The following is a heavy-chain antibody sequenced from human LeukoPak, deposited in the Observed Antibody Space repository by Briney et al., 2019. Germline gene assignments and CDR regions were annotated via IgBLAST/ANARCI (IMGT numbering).Heavy chain of an antibody. Sequence: GGSLRLSCAASGFTFSSYGMHWVRQAPGKGLEWVAVIWYDGSNKYYADSVKGRFTISRDNSKNTLYLQMNSLRAEDTAVYCCAKAESGAAAGTGGYYFDYWGQGTLVTVSS. CDR3: AKAESGAAAGTGGYYFDY. V-gene: IGHV3-33*06. D-gene: IGHD6-13*01. J-gene: IGHJ4*02. CDR2: IWYDGSNK. CDR1: GFTFSSYG.